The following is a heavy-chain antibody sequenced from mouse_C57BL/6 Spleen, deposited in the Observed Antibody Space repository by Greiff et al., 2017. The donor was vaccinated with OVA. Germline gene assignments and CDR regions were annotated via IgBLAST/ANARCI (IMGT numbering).Heavy chain of an antibody. Sequence: EVMLVESGGGLVKPGGSLKLSCAASGFTFSSYTMSWVRQTPEKRLEWVATISGGGGNTYYPDSVKGRFTISRDNAKNTLYMQMSSLKSEDTALYYCARQSYYSNAMDYWGQGTSVTVSS. D-gene: IGHD2-5*01. CDR3: ARQSYYSNAMDY. CDR2: ISGGGGNT. V-gene: IGHV5-9*01. CDR1: GFTFSSYT. J-gene: IGHJ4*01.